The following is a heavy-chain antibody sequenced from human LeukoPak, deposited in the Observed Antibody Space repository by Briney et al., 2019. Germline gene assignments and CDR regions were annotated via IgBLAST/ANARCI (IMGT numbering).Heavy chain of an antibody. CDR1: GYTFPYYW. V-gene: IGHV5-51*01. D-gene: IGHD6-13*01. Sequence: GESLKISFQGSGYTFPYYWIAWVRQMPGKGLEWMGIIYPDDSDTRYSPSFQGLVTISADKSITTAYLQWSSLKASDTAMYYCARLRSSSWYTVDYWGQGTLVTVSS. CDR3: ARLRSSSWYTVDY. CDR2: IYPDDSDT. J-gene: IGHJ4*02.